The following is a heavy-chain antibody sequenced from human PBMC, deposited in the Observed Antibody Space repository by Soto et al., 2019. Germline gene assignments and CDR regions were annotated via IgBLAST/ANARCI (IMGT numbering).Heavy chain of an antibody. J-gene: IGHJ4*02. CDR3: AKAGYCVSTSCYFPFDY. CDR2: IYSGGST. CDR1: GFTVSRNY. Sequence: GGSLRLSCAASGFTVSRNYMSWVRQAPGKGLEWVSVIYSGGSTYYADSVKGRFTISRDNSKNTLYLQMNSLRAEDAAVYSCAKAGYCVSTSCYFPFDYWGQGTLVTVSS. V-gene: IGHV3-53*01. D-gene: IGHD2-2*01.